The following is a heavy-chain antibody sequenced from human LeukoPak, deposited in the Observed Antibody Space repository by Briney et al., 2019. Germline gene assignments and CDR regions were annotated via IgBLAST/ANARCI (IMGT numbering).Heavy chain of an antibody. CDR3: ARDGSFGSVYCYGMDV. J-gene: IGHJ6*02. CDR2: ISSSGSTI. V-gene: IGHV3-48*03. CDR1: GFTFSSYE. Sequence: GGSLRLSCAASGFTFSSYEMNWVRQAPGKGLEWVSYISSSGSTIYYADSVKGRFTISRDNAKNSLYLQMNSLRAEDTAVYYCARDGSFGSVYCYGMDVWGQGTTVTVSS. D-gene: IGHD3-22*01.